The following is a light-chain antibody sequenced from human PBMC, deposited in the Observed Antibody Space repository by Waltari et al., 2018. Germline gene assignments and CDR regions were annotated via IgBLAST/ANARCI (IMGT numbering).Light chain of an antibody. CDR1: SSNVGASNL. CDR3: CSYAGRSTLV. Sequence: QSVLTQPASVSGSPGQSITISCTGTSSNVGASNLISWYQQHPGKAPTLMIFEVSKRPSGVSERFSGSKSDNTASLTISGLQAEDEAHYYCCSYAGRSTLVFGGGTNLTVL. J-gene: IGLJ3*02. CDR2: EVS. V-gene: IGLV2-23*02.